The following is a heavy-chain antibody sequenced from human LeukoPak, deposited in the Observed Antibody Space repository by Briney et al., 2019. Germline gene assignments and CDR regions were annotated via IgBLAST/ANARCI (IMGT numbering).Heavy chain of an antibody. CDR1: GYSLSSYY. J-gene: IGHJ3*02. D-gene: IGHD3-9*01. CDR3: ARSSAYYNEADM. V-gene: IGHV1-46*01. Sequence: GASVKVSCKPFGYSLSSYYVHWVRQAPGQGLEWMGIINPSGGSTTYAQKFQGRLTMTSDTSTSTVYMEQSSLRSEHTEVDYCARSSAYYNEADMWGQGTMVTVSS. CDR2: INPSGGST.